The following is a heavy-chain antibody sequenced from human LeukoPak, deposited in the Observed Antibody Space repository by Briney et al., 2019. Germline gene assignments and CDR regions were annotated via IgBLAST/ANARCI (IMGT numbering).Heavy chain of an antibody. Sequence: SETLSLTCAVYGGSFSGYYWSWIRQPPGKGLEWIGEINYSGSTNYNPSLKSRVTISVDTSKNQFSLNLSSVTAADTAVYYWGRVFGIVGATWFDPRGQGNLVIVSS. V-gene: IGHV4-34*01. CDR1: GGSFSGYY. J-gene: IGHJ5*02. CDR3: GRVFGIVGATWFDP. D-gene: IGHD1-26*01. CDR2: INYSGST.